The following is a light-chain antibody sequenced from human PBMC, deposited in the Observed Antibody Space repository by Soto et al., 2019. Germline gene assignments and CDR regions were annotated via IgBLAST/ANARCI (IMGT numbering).Light chain of an antibody. V-gene: IGKV1-9*01. CDR3: QQLNNYPRT. Sequence: DIQLTQSPSFLSASVGDIVAITCRASQGIISYLAWYQQTPGKAPKLLISTASTLQSGVPSRFSGSGSGTEFTLTISSLQPEDFATYYCQQLNNYPRTFGQGTKVDIK. CDR1: QGIISY. CDR2: TAS. J-gene: IGKJ1*01.